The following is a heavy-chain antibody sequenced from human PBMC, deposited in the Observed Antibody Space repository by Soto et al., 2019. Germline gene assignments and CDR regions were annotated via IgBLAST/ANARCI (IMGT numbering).Heavy chain of an antibody. Sequence: QVQLVQSGAEVQKPGSSVKVSCKVSGGSFSSNSISWVRQAPGQGLAWMGRIIPIIDTANYAQKFEARVTSTAANSTSTAYMELSSLRPEDTAVDYCAPAMGISYGFSFWGQGTLFTVSS. CDR1: GGSFSSNS. J-gene: IGHJ4*02. CDR3: APAMGISYGFSF. D-gene: IGHD5-18*01. V-gene: IGHV1-69*08. CDR2: IIPIIDTA.